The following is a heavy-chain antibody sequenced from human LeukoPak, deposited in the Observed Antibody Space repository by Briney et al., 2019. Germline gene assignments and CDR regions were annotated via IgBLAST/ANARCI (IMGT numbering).Heavy chain of an antibody. CDR3: ATDNYGTLDY. CDR2: IDPRSGGT. D-gene: IGHD3-16*01. CDR1: GYTFTDYY. Sequence: ASVKVSCKASGYTFTDYYIHWVRRAPGQGLEWMGWIDPRSGGTRCTQKFQGRVTMTRDTSISTVYLDLSGLTFDDTDVYYCATDNYGTLDYWGQGTLVTVSS. J-gene: IGHJ4*02. V-gene: IGHV1-2*02.